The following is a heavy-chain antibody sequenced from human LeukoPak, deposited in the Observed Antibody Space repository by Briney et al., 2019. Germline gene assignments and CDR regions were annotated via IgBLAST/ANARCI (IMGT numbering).Heavy chain of an antibody. J-gene: IGHJ4*02. D-gene: IGHD6-19*01. CDR2: VYYSGST. V-gene: IGHV4-31*03. CDR3: ARWASSGWSYFDY. CDR1: GGSISSGGYY. Sequence: SETLSLTCTVSGGSISSGGYYWSWIRQHPGKGLEWIGYVYYSGSTYYNPSLKSRVTISVDTSKNQFSLKLSSVTAADTAVYYCARWASSGWSYFDYWGQGTLVTVSS.